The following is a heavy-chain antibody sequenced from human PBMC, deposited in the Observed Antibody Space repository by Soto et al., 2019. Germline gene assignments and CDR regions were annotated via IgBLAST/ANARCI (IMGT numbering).Heavy chain of an antibody. CDR1: GHTFTSYA. V-gene: IGHV1-18*01. CDR3: ARDLGGGLFDP. J-gene: IGHJ5*02. CDR2: ISAYNGNT. D-gene: IGHD3-16*01. Sequence: QVQLVPSGAEVQKPGASVKLSCKASGHTFTSYAISWVRQAPGQGLEWMGWISAYNGNTTYAQQLQGRVTMTTDTSTSKAYMELRSLRADDTAVYYCARDLGGGLFDPWGQGTLVTVSS.